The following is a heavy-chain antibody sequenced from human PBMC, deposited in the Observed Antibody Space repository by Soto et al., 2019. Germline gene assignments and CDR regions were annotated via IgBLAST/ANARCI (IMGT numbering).Heavy chain of an antibody. CDR3: ARELRFLEWPLADAFDI. CDR2: IKQDGSEK. D-gene: IGHD3-3*01. V-gene: IGHV3-7*03. Sequence: GGSLRLSCAASGFTFSSYWMSWVRQAPGKGLEWVANIKQDGSEKYYVDSVKGRFTISRDNAKNSLYLQMNSLRAEDTAVYYCARELRFLEWPLADAFDIWGQGTMVTVSS. CDR1: GFTFSSYW. J-gene: IGHJ3*02.